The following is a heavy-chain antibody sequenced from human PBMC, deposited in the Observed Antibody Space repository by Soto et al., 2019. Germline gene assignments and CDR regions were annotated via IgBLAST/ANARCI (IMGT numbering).Heavy chain of an antibody. Sequence: ASVKVSCKASGYTFTGYYMHWVRQAPGQGLEWMGWINPNSGGTNYAQKFQGRVTMTRDTSISTAYMELSRLRSDDTAVYYCAIPSTAITNHDYWGQGTLVTVSS. J-gene: IGHJ4*02. CDR2: INPNSGGT. D-gene: IGHD6-25*01. CDR3: AIPSTAITNHDY. V-gene: IGHV1-2*02. CDR1: GYTFTGYY.